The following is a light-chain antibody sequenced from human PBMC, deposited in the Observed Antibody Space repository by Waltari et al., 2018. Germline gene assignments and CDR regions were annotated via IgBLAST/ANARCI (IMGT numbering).Light chain of an antibody. Sequence: QSVLTQPPSASGTPGQRVTISCSGGSSNIGSNPVKWYQHPPGTAPKLLIYLNDQRPSGVPDRFSGSKSGTSASLAISGLQSEDEVDYFCATWDENINGPLFGGGTKVTVL. CDR1: SSNIGSNP. J-gene: IGLJ3*02. CDR2: LND. V-gene: IGLV1-44*01. CDR3: ATWDENINGPL.